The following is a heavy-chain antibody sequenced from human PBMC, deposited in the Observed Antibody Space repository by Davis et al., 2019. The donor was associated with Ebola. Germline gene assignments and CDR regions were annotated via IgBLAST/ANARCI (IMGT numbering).Heavy chain of an antibody. CDR3: ARAAHSSGYYYAIGY. CDR1: GYTFTGYY. J-gene: IGHJ4*02. Sequence: ASVKVSCKASGYTFTGYYMHWVRPAPGQGLEWMGWINPNSGGTNYAQKFQGRVTMTRDTSISTAYMELSRLRSDDTDVYYCARAAHSSGYYYAIGYWGQGTLVTVSS. CDR2: INPNSGGT. V-gene: IGHV1-2*02. D-gene: IGHD3-22*01.